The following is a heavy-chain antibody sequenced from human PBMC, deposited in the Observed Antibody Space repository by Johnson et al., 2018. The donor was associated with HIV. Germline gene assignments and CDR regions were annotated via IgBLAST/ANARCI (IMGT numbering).Heavy chain of an antibody. Sequence: EVQLVESGGGLVKPGGSLRLSCAASGVTFSNAWMSWVRQAPGKGLEWVGRIKSKTDGGTTDYADFVKGRFTISRDNSKNTLYLQMNSLRAEDTAVYYCARGGVIHDAFDIWGQGTMVTLSS. V-gene: IGHV3-15*01. J-gene: IGHJ3*02. CDR2: IKSKTDGGTT. D-gene: IGHD3-3*01. CDR3: ARGGVIHDAFDI. CDR1: GVTFSNAW.